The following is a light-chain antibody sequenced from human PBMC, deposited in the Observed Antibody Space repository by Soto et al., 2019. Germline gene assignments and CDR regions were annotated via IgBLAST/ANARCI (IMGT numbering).Light chain of an antibody. CDR1: SSDVGGYNY. CDR3: CSYAGSYTVV. J-gene: IGLJ2*01. CDR2: DVS. V-gene: IGLV2-11*01. Sequence: QSVLTQPRSVSGSPGHSVTISCTGTSSDVGGYNYVSWYQQHPGKAPKLMIYDVSKRPSGVPDRFSGSKSGNTASLTISGLQAEDEADYYCCSYAGSYTVVFGGGTKLTVL.